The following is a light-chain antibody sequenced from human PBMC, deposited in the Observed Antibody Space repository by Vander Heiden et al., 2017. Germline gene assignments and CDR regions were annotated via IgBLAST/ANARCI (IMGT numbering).Light chain of an antibody. CDR2: DVS. CDR3: CSSTGNSSLV. CDR1: SSDVGCYNF. V-gene: IGLV2-11*01. J-gene: IGLJ1*01. Sequence: QSALTQPPSVSGSPGQSVTISCAGTSSDVGCYNFVSWYQQPPGKPPNLMMYDVSSRPSGVPDRFSGSKSGNTTSLTISGLQGEDEADYYCCSSTGNSSLVFGSGTKLTVL.